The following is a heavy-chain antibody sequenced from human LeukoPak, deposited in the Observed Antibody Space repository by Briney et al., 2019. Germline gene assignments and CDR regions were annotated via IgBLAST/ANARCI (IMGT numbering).Heavy chain of an antibody. CDR2: INHSGST. CDR3: ARHKGRGNYDILTGYYKGPSDAFDI. CDR1: GGSFSGYY. J-gene: IGHJ3*02. D-gene: IGHD3-9*01. V-gene: IGHV4-34*01. Sequence: SETLSLTCAVYGGSFSGYYWSWIRQPPGKGLEWIGEINHSGSTNYNPSLKSRVTISVDTSKNQFSLKLSSVTAADTAVYYCARHKGRGNYDILTGYYKGPSDAFDIWGQGTMVTVSS.